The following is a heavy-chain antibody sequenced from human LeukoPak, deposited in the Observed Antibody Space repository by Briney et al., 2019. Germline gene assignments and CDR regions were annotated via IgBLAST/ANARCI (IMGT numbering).Heavy chain of an antibody. CDR2: IISIFGTA. Sequence: SVKVSCKASGGTFSSYAISWVRQAPGQGLEWMGGIISIFGTANYAQKFQGRVTITADESTSTAYMELSSLRSEDTAVYYCLGVAAAGTGDAFDIWGQGTMVTVSS. CDR3: LGVAAAGTGDAFDI. V-gene: IGHV1-69*13. J-gene: IGHJ3*02. CDR1: GGTFSSYA. D-gene: IGHD6-13*01.